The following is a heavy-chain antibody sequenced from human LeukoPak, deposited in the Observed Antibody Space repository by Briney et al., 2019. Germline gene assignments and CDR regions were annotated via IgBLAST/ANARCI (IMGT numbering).Heavy chain of an antibody. CDR1: GGSISNYY. CDR3: ARRRGYSYGFFDY. D-gene: IGHD5-18*01. CDR2: FYNSGST. V-gene: IGHV4-4*07. J-gene: IGHJ4*02. Sequence: PSETLSLTCSVSGGSISNYYWSWIRQPAGKGLEWIGRFYNSGSTNCNPSLKSRVTMSVDTSKNQFSLKLSFVTAADTAVYYCARRRGYSYGFFDYWGQGTLVTVSS.